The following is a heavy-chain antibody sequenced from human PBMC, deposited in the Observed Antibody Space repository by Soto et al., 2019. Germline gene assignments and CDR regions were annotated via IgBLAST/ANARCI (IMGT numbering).Heavy chain of an antibody. V-gene: IGHV4-59*01. CDR3: ARFGAAAAHDDN. CDR1: GVSISASH. J-gene: IGHJ4*01. Sequence: SETLSRTCDVPGVSISASHWGWIRQAPGKGLEWVGYVHFSGSTTYNPSLAPRLNISFDMSKSQVYLQLTSVTAADTAVYYCARFGAAAAHDDNWGRGVLVT. CDR2: VHFSGST. D-gene: IGHD6-13*01.